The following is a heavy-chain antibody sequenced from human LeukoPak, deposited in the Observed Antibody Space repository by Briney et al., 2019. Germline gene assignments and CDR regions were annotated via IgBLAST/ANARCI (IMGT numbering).Heavy chain of an antibody. J-gene: IGHJ4*02. CDR2: INPNSGGT. Sequence: GASVKVSCKASGYTFTGYYMHWLRQAPGQGLEWMGWINPNSGGTNYAQKFQGWVTMTRDTSISTAYMELSRLRSDDTAVYYCARDSSRGLASPPYYWGQGTLVTVSS. D-gene: IGHD5-24*01. CDR1: GYTFTGYY. V-gene: IGHV1-2*04. CDR3: ARDSSRGLASPPYY.